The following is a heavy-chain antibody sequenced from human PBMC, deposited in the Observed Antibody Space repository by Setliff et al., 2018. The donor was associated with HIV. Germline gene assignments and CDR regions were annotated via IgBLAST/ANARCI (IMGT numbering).Heavy chain of an antibody. CDR1: GGSISSVNYY. Sequence: SETLSLTCNVSGGSISSVNYYWNWIRQPAGKGLEWIGRIYASGSPTYNSSLESRVTISVDTSKNHFSLRLNSVTAADTAVYYCVRDPPLITYGPDHPFDIWGQGTMVTVSS. J-gene: IGHJ3*02. CDR3: VRDPPLITYGPDHPFDI. V-gene: IGHV4-61*02. CDR2: IYASGSP. D-gene: IGHD3-10*01.